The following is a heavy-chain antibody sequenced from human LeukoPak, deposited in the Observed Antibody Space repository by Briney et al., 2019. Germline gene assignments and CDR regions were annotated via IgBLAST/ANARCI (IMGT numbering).Heavy chain of an antibody. CDR2: IIPILGIA. Sequence: WVTVSCKASGGTFSSYTISWVRQAGGRGVEGMGGIIPILGIANYAQRFQGRVTITAAKSTTTAYMELSSLRSEHTAVYYCARTRVYGNWYFDIWGRGTLVTVSS. V-gene: IGHV1-69*02. J-gene: IGHJ2*01. CDR1: GGTFSSYT. D-gene: IGHD5/OR15-5a*01. CDR3: ARTRVYGNWYFDI.